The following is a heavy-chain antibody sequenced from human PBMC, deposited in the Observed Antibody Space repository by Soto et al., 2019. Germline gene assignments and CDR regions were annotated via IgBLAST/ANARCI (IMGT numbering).Heavy chain of an antibody. D-gene: IGHD6-19*01. CDR3: ARDREAGYNFYYGMDV. Sequence: SETLSLTCSVSGADINTYSWTWIRQPAGKGLEWIGRIYTSASINYNPSLKGRVTLSVDTSTNQVSLRLASVTAADTAIYYCARDREAGYNFYYGMDVWGQGXTVPVYS. CDR1: GADINTYS. CDR2: IYTSASI. V-gene: IGHV4-4*07. J-gene: IGHJ6*02.